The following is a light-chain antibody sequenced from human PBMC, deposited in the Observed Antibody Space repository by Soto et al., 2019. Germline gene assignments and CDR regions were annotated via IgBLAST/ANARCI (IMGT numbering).Light chain of an antibody. Sequence: DVVMTQSPLSLPVTLGQPASISCGSSQSLIHSDGSTYLSWFHQRPGQSPRRLIYEVSDRDSGVPDRFSGSGSGSDLTLKISRVEAEDVGVYYCMQGTHWPWTFGQGTEVEIK. CDR1: QSLIHSDGSTY. V-gene: IGKV2-30*02. CDR3: MQGTHWPWT. J-gene: IGKJ1*01. CDR2: EVS.